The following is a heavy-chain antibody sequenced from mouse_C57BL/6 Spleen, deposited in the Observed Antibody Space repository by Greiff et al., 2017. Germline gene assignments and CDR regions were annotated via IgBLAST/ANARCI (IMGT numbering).Heavy chain of an antibody. V-gene: IGHV1-61*01. CDR3: ARRHYDYEEGFAY. J-gene: IGHJ3*01. CDR1: GYTFTSYW. D-gene: IGHD2-4*01. CDR2: IYPSDSET. Sequence: QVQLQQPGAELVRPGSSVKLSCKASGYTFTSYWMDWVKQRPGQGLEWIGNIYPSDSETHYNQKFKDKATLTVDKSSSTAYMQLSSLTSEDSAFYDCARRHYDYEEGFAYWGQGTLVTVSA.